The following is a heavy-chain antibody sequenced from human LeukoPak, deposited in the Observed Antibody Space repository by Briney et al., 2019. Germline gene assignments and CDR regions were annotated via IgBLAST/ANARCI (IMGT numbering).Heavy chain of an antibody. V-gene: IGHV3-30*18. J-gene: IGHJ4*02. CDR3: AKSWTLRGNFDY. Sequence: GGSLRLSCAASGFTFSSYGMHWVRQAPGKGLEWVAVISYDGSNKYYADSVKGRFTISRDNSKNTLYLQMNSLRTEDTAVYYCAKSWTLRGNFDYWSQGTLVTVSS. CDR1: GFTFSSYG. CDR2: ISYDGSNK. D-gene: IGHD3-10*01.